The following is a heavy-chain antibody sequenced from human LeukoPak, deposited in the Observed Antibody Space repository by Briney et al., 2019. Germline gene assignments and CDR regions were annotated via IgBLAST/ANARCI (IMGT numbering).Heavy chain of an antibody. J-gene: IGHJ4*02. D-gene: IGHD3-9*01. CDR1: GFTFSSYA. Sequence: GGSLRLSCAASGFTFSSYAMSWVRQAPGKGLEWVSAISGSGGSTYYADSVKGRFTISRDNSKNTLYLQMNSLRSDDTAVYYCARGYDILTGYYNHWGQGTLVTVSS. CDR3: ARGYDILTGYYNH. CDR2: ISGSGGST. V-gene: IGHV3-23*01.